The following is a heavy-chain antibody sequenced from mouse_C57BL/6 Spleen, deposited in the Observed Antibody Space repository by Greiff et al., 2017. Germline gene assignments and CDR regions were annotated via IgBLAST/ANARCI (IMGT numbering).Heavy chain of an antibody. CDR3: ARGAYSNFAY. CDR2: INPNNGGT. V-gene: IGHV1-18*01. J-gene: IGHJ3*01. Sequence: EVQLQQSGPELVKPGASVKIPCKASGYTFTDYNMDWVKQSHGKSLEWIGDINPNNGGTIYNQKFKGKATLTVDKSSSTAYMELRSLTSEDTAVYYCARGAYSNFAYWGQGTLVTVSA. CDR1: GYTFTDYN. D-gene: IGHD2-5*01.